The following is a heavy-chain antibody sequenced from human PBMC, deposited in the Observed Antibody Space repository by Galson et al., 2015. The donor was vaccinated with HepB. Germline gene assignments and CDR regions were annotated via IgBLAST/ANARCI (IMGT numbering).Heavy chain of an antibody. Sequence: LRLSCAASGFTFSSYWMSWVRQAPGKGLEWVANIKQDGSEKYYVDSVKGRFTISRDNAKNSLYLQMNSLRAEDTAVYYCAREKGSGPGDYYDSSGYWRADRGKAFDIWGQGTMVTVSS. CDR1: GFTFSSYW. CDR3: AREKGSGPGDYYDSSGYWRADRGKAFDI. J-gene: IGHJ3*02. D-gene: IGHD3-22*01. V-gene: IGHV3-7*01. CDR2: IKQDGSEK.